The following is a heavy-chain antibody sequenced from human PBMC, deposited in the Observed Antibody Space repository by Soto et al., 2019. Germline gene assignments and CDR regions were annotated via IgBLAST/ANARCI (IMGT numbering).Heavy chain of an antibody. Sequence: SVKVSCKASGGTFSSYAISWVRQAPGQGLEWMGGIIPIFGTANYAQKFQGRVTITADESTSTAYMELSSLRSEDTAVYYCARERFFTMFVVVTAVLALSTRGTPDL. V-gene: IGHV1-69*13. D-gene: IGHD3-22*01. CDR1: GGTFSSYA. CDR2: IIPIFGTA. CDR3: ARERFFTMFVVVTAVLALSTRGTPDL. J-gene: IGHJ2*01.